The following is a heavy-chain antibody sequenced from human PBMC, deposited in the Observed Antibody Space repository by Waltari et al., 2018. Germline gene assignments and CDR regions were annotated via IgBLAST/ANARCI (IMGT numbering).Heavy chain of an antibody. Sequence: QVKLQESGPGLVKPSETLSLTCTVSGGPISSGSYYWAWIRQHPGKGLEWIGSIYYNGNTYYSPSLKSRVTISGDTSKNQFSLKLSSVTAADTALYYCARHGWLVPSDYWGQGTLVTVSS. J-gene: IGHJ4*02. CDR1: GGPISSGSYY. CDR2: IYYNGNT. V-gene: IGHV4-39*01. D-gene: IGHD6-19*01. CDR3: ARHGWLVPSDY.